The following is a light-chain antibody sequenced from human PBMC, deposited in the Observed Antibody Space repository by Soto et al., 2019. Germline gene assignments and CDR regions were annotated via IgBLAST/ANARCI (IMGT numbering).Light chain of an antibody. V-gene: IGKV3-20*01. CDR3: QQYVSLPIT. J-gene: IGKJ5*01. CDR2: GAS. Sequence: EIVLTQSPATLSVSPGERATLSCRASQSISINLAWYQQKPGQAPRLLIYGASTRATGIPDRFSGSGSGTDFTLTINRVAPEDFAVYYCQQYVSLPITFGQGTRLEIK. CDR1: QSISIN.